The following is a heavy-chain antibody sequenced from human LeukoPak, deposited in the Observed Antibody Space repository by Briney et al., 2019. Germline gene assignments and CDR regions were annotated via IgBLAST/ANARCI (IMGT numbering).Heavy chain of an antibody. D-gene: IGHD5-18*01. V-gene: IGHV3-48*01. CDR3: ARDLNSYGPLYYMDV. CDR2: ISSSSSTI. Sequence: GGSLRLPCAASGFTFSSYSMNWVRQAPGKGLEWVSYISSSSSTIYYADSVKGRFTISRDNAKNSLYLQMNSLRAEDTAVYYCARDLNSYGPLYYMDVWGKGTTVTVSS. J-gene: IGHJ6*03. CDR1: GFTFSSYS.